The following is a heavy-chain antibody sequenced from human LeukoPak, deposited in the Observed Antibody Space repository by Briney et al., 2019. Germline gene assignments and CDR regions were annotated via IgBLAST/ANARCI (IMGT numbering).Heavy chain of an antibody. V-gene: IGHV3-43*02. CDR2: ISGDGGST. D-gene: IGHD6-13*01. CDR1: GFTFDDYA. CDR3: AKDTVIAAAGMRIEWYYGMDV. Sequence: PGGSLRLSCAASGFTFDDYAMHWVRQAPGKGLEWVSLISGDGGSTYYADSVKGRFTISRDNSKNSLYLQMNSLRTEDTALYYCAKDTVIAAAGMRIEWYYGMDVWGQGTTVTVSS. J-gene: IGHJ6*02.